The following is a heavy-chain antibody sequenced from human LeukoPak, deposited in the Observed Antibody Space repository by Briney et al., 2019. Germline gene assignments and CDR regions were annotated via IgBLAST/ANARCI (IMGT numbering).Heavy chain of an antibody. D-gene: IGHD3-16*01. J-gene: IGHJ2*01. V-gene: IGHV3-23*01. CDR2: ISGSGAST. Sequence: GGSLRLSCVASGFTFSSYALNWVRQTPGKGLEWVSTISGSGASTYYADAVRGRFTISRDNAKNSLYLQMNSLRAEDTAVYYCARDPPGGHWYFDLWGRSTLVTVSS. CDR1: GFTFSSYA. CDR3: ARDPPGGHWYFDL.